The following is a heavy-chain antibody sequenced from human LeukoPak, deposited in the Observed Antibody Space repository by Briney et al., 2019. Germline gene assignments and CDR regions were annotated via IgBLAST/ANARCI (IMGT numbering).Heavy chain of an antibody. CDR2: ISSNGGST. J-gene: IGHJ6*03. CDR3: ARDRSPWVVRGVPLGYMDV. Sequence: PGRSLRLSCAASEFIFRNYGMHWVRQAPGKGLEYVSAISSNGGSTYYANSVKGRFTISRDNSKNTLYLQMNSLRAEDTAVYYCARDRSPWVVRGVPLGYMDVWGKGTTVTVSS. CDR1: EFIFRNYG. V-gene: IGHV3-64*01. D-gene: IGHD3-10*01.